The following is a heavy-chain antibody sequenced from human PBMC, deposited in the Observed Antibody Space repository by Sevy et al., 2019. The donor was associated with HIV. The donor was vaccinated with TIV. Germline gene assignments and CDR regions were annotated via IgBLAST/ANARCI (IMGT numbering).Heavy chain of an antibody. J-gene: IGHJ3*02. CDR1: GGSINSDH. V-gene: IGHV4-59*08. CDR3: ARRNDFAI. Sequence: SETLSLTCTVSGGSINSDHWNWIRQPPGKGLEWIGYVYYIGGTNYNPSLTNRVTISVDRTKNQFSLKLTSVTAADTAVYYCARRNDFAIWGQGTMVTVSS. CDR2: VYYIGGT.